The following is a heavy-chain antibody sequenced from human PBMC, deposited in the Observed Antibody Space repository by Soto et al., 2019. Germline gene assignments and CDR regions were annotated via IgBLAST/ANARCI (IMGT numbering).Heavy chain of an antibody. V-gene: IGHV1-18*04. CDR2: ISAYNGNT. J-gene: IGHJ4*02. CDR1: GYTFTSYG. Sequence: QVQLVQSGAEVKKPGASVKVSCKASGYTFTSYGISWVRQAPGQGLEWMGWISAYNGNTNYAQKLQGRVTMTTDTPTSTAYRERRSLRSDDTAVYYWGRDRRGNERGGYWGQGTLVIVSS. CDR3: GRDRRGNERGGY. D-gene: IGHD3-16*01.